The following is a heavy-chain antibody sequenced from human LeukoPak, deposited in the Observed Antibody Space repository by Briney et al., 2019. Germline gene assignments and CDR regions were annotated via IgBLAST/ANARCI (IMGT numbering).Heavy chain of an antibody. CDR2: TYYRSKWNT. CDR3: ARALGVIFDY. Sequence: SQTLSLTCAISGDSVSSNSATWNWIRQSPSRGLEWLGRTYYRSKWNTDYEVSLKSRIIISPDTSKNQFSLQRNSVTPEDTAVYYCARALGVIFDYWGQGTLVTVSS. J-gene: IGHJ4*02. CDR1: GDSVSSNSAT. D-gene: IGHD2-8*01. V-gene: IGHV6-1*01.